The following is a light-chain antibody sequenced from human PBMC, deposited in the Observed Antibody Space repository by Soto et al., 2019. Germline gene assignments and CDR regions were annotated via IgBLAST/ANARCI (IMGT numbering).Light chain of an antibody. J-gene: IGLJ1*01. CDR3: SSYTGGNPSYV. CDR2: EVT. Sequence: QSVLTQPPSASGSPGQSVTISCTGTSSDFGGYDYVSWYQQHPGKAPKLMIYEVTIRPSGVSDRFSGSKSGNTASLTVSGLQAEDEADYYCSSYTGGNPSYVFXTGTKVTVL. V-gene: IGLV2-8*01. CDR1: SSDFGGYDY.